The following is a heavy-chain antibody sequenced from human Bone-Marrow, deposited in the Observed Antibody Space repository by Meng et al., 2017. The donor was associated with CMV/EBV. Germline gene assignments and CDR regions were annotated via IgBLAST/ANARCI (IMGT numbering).Heavy chain of an antibody. V-gene: IGHV1-2*02. CDR2: INPNSGGT. Sequence: ASVKVSCKASGYTFTGYYMHWVRQAPGQGLEWMGWINPNSGGTNYAQTFQGRVTMTRDTSISTAYMELRRLRSDDTAVYYCARDRRVVVVPAASRVRSNWFDPWGQGTLVTVSS. D-gene: IGHD2-2*01. CDR1: GYTFTGYY. J-gene: IGHJ5*02. CDR3: ARDRRVVVVPAASRVRSNWFDP.